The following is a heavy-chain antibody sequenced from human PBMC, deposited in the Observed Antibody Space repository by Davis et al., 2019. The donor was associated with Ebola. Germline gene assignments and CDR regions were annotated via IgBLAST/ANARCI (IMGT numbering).Heavy chain of an antibody. Sequence: PGGSLRLSCAASGFAFSTYSVNWVRQAPGKGLEWVSSISSTSYFIYYADSLKGRFTISRDNSKNTLYLQMNSLRAEDTAVYYCAKDRDYYGSGSFDYWGQGTLVTVSS. CDR1: GFAFSTYS. J-gene: IGHJ4*02. D-gene: IGHD3-10*01. V-gene: IGHV3-21*01. CDR2: ISSTSYFI. CDR3: AKDRDYYGSGSFDY.